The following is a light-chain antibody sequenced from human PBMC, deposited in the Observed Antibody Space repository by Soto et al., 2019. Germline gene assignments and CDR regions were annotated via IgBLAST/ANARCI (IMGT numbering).Light chain of an antibody. CDR1: QSVSTS. Sequence: EVVLTQSPATLSLSPGERATLSCRASQSVSTSLAWYQQKPGQAPRLLIFDASNRATGIPARFSGSGSGTDFTLTISSLEPEDFAVYYCHQRNNWPLTFGGGTKVDIK. CDR3: HQRNNWPLT. J-gene: IGKJ4*01. V-gene: IGKV3-11*01. CDR2: DAS.